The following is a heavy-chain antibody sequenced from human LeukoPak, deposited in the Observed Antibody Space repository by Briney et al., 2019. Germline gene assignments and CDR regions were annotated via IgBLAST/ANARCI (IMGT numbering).Heavy chain of an antibody. CDR1: GYSISSGYY. V-gene: IGHV4-38-2*02. CDR3: ARVLIAAAGAIRRFDP. D-gene: IGHD6-13*01. Sequence: SETLSLTRTVSGYSISSGYYWGWIRQPPGKGLEWIGSIYQSGSTYYIPSLKSRVTISVDTSKNQFSLKLSSVTAADTAVYYCARVLIAAAGAIRRFDPWGQGTLVSVSS. J-gene: IGHJ5*02. CDR2: IYQSGST.